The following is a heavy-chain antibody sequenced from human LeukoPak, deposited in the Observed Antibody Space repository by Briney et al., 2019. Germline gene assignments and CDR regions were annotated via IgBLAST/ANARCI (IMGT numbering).Heavy chain of an antibody. V-gene: IGHV4-4*07. CDR3: ARRGCPGGTCYLDY. D-gene: IGHD2-8*02. CDR1: GGSISSYY. CDR2: IYTSGST. J-gene: IGHJ4*02. Sequence: SETLSLTCTVSGGSISSYYWSWIRQPAGKGLEWIGRIYTSGSTNYNPSLKSRVTISVDTSKNQFSLKLSSVTAADAAVYYCARRGCPGGTCYLDYWGQGALVTVSS.